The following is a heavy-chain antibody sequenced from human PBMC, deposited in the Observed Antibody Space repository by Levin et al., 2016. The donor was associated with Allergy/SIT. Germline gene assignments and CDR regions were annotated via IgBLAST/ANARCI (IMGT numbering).Heavy chain of an antibody. CDR3: ARTGDLGYYYYYYGMDV. Sequence: VRQAPGKGLKWVAVISYDGSNKYYADSVKGRFTISRDNSKNTLYLQMNSLRAEDTAVYYCARTGDLGYYYYYYGMDVWGQGTTVTVSS. CDR2: ISYDGSNK. V-gene: IGHV3-30-3*01. J-gene: IGHJ6*02. D-gene: IGHD4-17*01.